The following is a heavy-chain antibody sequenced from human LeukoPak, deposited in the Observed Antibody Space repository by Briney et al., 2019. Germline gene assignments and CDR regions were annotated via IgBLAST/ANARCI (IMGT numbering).Heavy chain of an antibody. J-gene: IGHJ4*02. CDR3: ARAVTVVTRGGLVFDY. Sequence: KPGGSLRLSCAASGFTFSSYNMNWVRQAPGKGLEWLSSISSSSSYIYYADSVKGRFTISRDNAKNSLFLQMNSLRDEDTSVYYCARAVTVVTRGGLVFDYWGQGTLVTVSS. CDR1: GFTFSSYN. D-gene: IGHD2-21*02. V-gene: IGHV3-21*01. CDR2: ISSSSSYI.